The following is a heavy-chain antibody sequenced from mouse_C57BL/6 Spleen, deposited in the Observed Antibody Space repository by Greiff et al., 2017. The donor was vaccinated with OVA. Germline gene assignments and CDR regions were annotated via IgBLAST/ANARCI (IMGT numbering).Heavy chain of an antibody. CDR2: IRLKSDNYAT. J-gene: IGHJ4*01. D-gene: IGHD2-4*01. CDR3: TGCDYDERDYAMDY. V-gene: IGHV6-3*01. CDR1: GFTFSNYW. Sequence: DVMLVESGGGLVQPGGSMKLSCVASGFTFSNYWMNWVRQSPEKGLEWVAQIRLKSDNYATHYAESVKGRFTISRDDSKSSVYLQMNNLRAEDTGIYYCTGCDYDERDYAMDYWGQGTSVTVSS.